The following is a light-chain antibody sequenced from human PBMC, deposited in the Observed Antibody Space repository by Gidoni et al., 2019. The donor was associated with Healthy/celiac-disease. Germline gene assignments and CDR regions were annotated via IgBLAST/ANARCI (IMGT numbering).Light chain of an antibody. CDR2: RNN. V-gene: IGLV1-47*01. Sequence: QSVLTQPPSASGTPGQRVTISCSGSSSNIGSNYVYWYQQLPGTATKLLIYRNNQRPSGVPDRFSGSKSGPSASLAISGLLSEDEADYYCAAWDDSLSGWVFGGGTKLTVL. CDR3: AAWDDSLSGWV. J-gene: IGLJ3*02. CDR1: SSNIGSNY.